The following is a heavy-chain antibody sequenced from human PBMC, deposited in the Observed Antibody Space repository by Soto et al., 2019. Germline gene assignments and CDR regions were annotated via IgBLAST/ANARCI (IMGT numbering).Heavy chain of an antibody. CDR2: IYTSGST. CDR3: ARDFYSMARGPNWFDP. CDR1: GGSISSYY. Sequence: PSETLSLTCTVSGGSISSYYWSWIRQPAGKGLEWIGRIYTSGSTNYNPSLKSRVTMSVDTSKNQFSLKLSSVTAADTAVYYCARDFYSMARGPNWFDPWGQGTLVTVSS. V-gene: IGHV4-4*07. J-gene: IGHJ5*02. D-gene: IGHD3-10*01.